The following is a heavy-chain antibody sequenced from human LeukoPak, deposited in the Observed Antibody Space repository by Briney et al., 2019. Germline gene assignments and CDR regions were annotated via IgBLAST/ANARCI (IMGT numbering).Heavy chain of an antibody. V-gene: IGHV4-39*01. Sequence: SETLSLTCTVSGGSISSSSYYWGWIRQPPGKGLEWIGSIYYSGSTYYNPSLKSRVTISVDTSKNQFSLKLSSVTAADTAVYYCARHRNDFWSGLGYWGQGTLVTVSS. CDR3: ARHRNDFWSGLGY. J-gene: IGHJ4*02. CDR2: IYYSGST. CDR1: GGSISSSSYY. D-gene: IGHD3-3*01.